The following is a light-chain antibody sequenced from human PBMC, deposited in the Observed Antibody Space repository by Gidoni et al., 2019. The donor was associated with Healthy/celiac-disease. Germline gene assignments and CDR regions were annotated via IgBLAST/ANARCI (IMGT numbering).Light chain of an antibody. V-gene: IGLV1-40*01. CDR3: QSYDSSLSGWV. CDR2: GNS. J-gene: IGLJ2*01. Sequence: QSVLTQPPSVSVAPGPGVTISCTGSSSNIGAGYDVHWYQQLPGTAPKLLIYGNSNRPSGVPDRFSGSKSGTSASLAITGLQAEDEADYYCQSYDSSLSGWVFGGGTKLTVL. CDR1: SSNIGAGYD.